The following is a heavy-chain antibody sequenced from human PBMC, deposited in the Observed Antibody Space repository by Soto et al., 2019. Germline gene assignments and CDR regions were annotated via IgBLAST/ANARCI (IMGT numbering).Heavy chain of an antibody. D-gene: IGHD5-18*01. J-gene: IGHJ4*01. CDR1: GGSISSSSYY. CDR2: IYYSGST. V-gene: IGHV4-39*06. Sequence: SETLSLTCTVSGGSISSSSYYWGWIRQPPGKGLEWIGSIYYSGSTYYNPSLKSRVTISVDTSKSQIALRLMSVTAADTAMYYCVASLESRAMESFDYWGHGALVTVSS. CDR3: VASLESRAMESFDY.